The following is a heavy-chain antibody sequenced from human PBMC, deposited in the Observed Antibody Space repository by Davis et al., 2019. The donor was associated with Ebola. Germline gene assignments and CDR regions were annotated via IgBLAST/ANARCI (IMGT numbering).Heavy chain of an antibody. CDR3: ARSGTAVAGNGGFDY. D-gene: IGHD6-19*01. CDR1: GASISSDDYY. Sequence: MPSETLSLTCTVSGASISSDDYYWTWIRQHPGKGLEWIGYISYGGSTYYNPSLKSRVTISVDTSKNQFSLQLNSVTPEDTAVYYCARSGTAVAGNGGFDYWGQGTLVTVSS. CDR2: ISYGGST. J-gene: IGHJ4*02. V-gene: IGHV4-30-4*08.